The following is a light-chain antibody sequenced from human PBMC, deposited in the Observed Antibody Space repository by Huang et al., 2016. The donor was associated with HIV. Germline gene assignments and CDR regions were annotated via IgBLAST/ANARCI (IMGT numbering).Light chain of an antibody. J-gene: IGKJ1*01. CDR3: QQYYTSPT. V-gene: IGKV1-NL1*01. CDR2: STS. CDR1: QGISNS. Sequence: DIQMTQSPSSLSAFVGDTVTITCRASQGISNSVAWYQQKPGKAPKLLLYSTSRLESGVPSRFRGGGSGTDYILTINSLQPDDFATYYCQQYYTSPTFGQGSKVEIK.